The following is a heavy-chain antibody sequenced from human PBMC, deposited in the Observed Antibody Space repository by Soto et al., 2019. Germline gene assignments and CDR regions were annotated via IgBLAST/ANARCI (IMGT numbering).Heavy chain of an antibody. J-gene: IGHJ5*02. CDR3: ARSRTGAARRGNWFDP. CDR2: INHSGST. CDR1: GGSFSGYY. Sequence: PSETLSLTCAVYGGSFSGYYWSWIRQPPGKGLEWIGEINHSGSTNYNPSLKSRVTISVDTSKNQFSLKLSSVTAADTAVYYCARSRTGAARRGNWFDPWGQGTLVTVSS. D-gene: IGHD6-6*01. V-gene: IGHV4-34*01.